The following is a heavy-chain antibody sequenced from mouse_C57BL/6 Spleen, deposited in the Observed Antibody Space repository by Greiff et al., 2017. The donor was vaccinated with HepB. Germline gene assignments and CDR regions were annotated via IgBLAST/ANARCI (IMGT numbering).Heavy chain of an antibody. V-gene: IGHV2-5*01. D-gene: IGHD2-5*01. J-gene: IGHJ4*01. CDR3: AKGGVYYSNPLYAMDY. CDR1: GFSLTSYG. CDR2: IWRGGST. Sequence: VQLKESGPGLVQPSQSLSITCTVSGFSLTSYGVHWVRQSPGKGLEWLGVIWRGGSTDYNAAFMSRLSITKDNSKSQVFFKMNSLQADDTAIYYCAKGGVYYSNPLYAMDYWGQGTSVTVSS.